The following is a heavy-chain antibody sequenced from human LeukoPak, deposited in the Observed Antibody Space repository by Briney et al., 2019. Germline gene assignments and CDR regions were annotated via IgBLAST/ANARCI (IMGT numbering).Heavy chain of an antibody. CDR2: IYPGDSHT. D-gene: IGHD2/OR15-2a*01. V-gene: IGHV5-51*01. CDR1: EYSFSNYW. Sequence: GESLKISCKGSEYSFSNYWIGWVRQMPGKGLEWMGIIYPGDSHTKYSPSFQGHVTISADKSISTAYLQWSSLKASDTAMYYCATRIWPRYPGFDIWGQGTMVTVSS. CDR3: ATRIWPRYPGFDI. J-gene: IGHJ3*02.